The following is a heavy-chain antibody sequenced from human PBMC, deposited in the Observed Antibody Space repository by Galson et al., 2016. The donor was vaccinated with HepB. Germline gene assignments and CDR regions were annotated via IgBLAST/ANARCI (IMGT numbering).Heavy chain of an antibody. CDR2: IYTSGST. J-gene: IGHJ6*03. CDR1: GGSISGFF. D-gene: IGHD1-7*01. Sequence: SETLSLTCSVSGGSISGFFWTWIRQPAGKGLEWIGRIYTSGSTNYNPSLKSRVSMSIDTSENQFSLNLSSVAAADTAVYFCARGELFAFTYYMDVWGKGTAVTVSS. CDR3: ARGELFAFTYYMDV. V-gene: IGHV4-4*07.